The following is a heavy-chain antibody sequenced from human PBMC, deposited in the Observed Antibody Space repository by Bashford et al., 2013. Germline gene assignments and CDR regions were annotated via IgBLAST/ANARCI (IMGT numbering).Heavy chain of an antibody. CDR2: ISRDGGHT. CDR3: IWQVGPGAFDV. V-gene: IGHV3-64D*06. J-gene: IGHJ3*01. CDR1: GFTFSSFA. D-gene: IGHD3-16*01. Sequence: GGSLRLSCAASGFTFSSFAMHWVRQAPGKGLEYVSSISRDGGHTHYPDSMRLRFAISRDNSKNTLYLQMSSLRTEDTAIYYCIWQVGPGAFDVWGQGTMVTVSS.